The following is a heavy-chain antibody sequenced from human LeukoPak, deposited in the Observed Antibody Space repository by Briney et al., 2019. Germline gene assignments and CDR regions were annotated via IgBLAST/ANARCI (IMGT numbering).Heavy chain of an antibody. V-gene: IGHV3-21*01. CDR2: ITSSSSYA. CDR1: GFTFSTYN. CDR3: ARDPYSGHYGNDYYYYMDV. D-gene: IGHD5-12*01. Sequence: GGSLRLSRVASGFTFSTYNMNWVRQAPGKRLEWVSSITSSSSYAFYADSVKGRFSISRDNAKSSLYLQMNNLRAEDTAVYYCARDPYSGHYGNDYYYYMDVWGKGTTVTISS. J-gene: IGHJ6*03.